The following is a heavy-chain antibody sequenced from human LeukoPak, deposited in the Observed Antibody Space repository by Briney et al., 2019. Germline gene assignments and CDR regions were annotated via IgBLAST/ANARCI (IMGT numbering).Heavy chain of an antibody. Sequence: ASVKVSCKVSGYTLTELSMHWVRQAPGKGLEWMGGFDPEDGETIYAQKFQGRVTMTEDTSTDTAYMELSSLRSEDTAVYYCATVPRRGAPWDYWGQGTLVTVSS. CDR3: ATVPRRGAPWDY. CDR1: GYTLTELS. CDR2: FDPEDGET. V-gene: IGHV1-24*01. J-gene: IGHJ4*02. D-gene: IGHD3-10*01.